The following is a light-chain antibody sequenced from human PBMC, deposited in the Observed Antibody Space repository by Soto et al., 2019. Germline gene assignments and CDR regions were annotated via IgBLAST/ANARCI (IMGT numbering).Light chain of an antibody. CDR1: QLVLYSSNNKNY. Sequence: DIVTTQSPDSLAVSLGERATINCRSSQLVLYSSNNKNYLAWYQQKPGQGPRLLIYGASTRATGIPARFSGSGSGTEFTLTISSLQSEDFAVYYCQQYNNWPRTFGQGTKVDIK. J-gene: IGKJ1*01. CDR3: QQYNNWPRT. CDR2: GAS. V-gene: IGKV4-1*01.